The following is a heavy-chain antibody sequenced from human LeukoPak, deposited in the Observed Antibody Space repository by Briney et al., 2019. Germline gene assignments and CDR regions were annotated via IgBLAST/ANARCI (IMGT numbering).Heavy chain of an antibody. D-gene: IGHD2-2*01. CDR1: GGTFSSYA. Sequence: SVKVSCKASGGTFSSYAISWVRQAPGQGLEWMGGIIPIFGTANYAQKFQGRVTITADESTSTAYMELSSLRSDDTAVYYCARDQDIVVVPAALYLWGQGTLVTVSS. CDR2: IIPIFGTA. CDR3: ARDQDIVVVPAALYL. J-gene: IGHJ4*02. V-gene: IGHV1-69*13.